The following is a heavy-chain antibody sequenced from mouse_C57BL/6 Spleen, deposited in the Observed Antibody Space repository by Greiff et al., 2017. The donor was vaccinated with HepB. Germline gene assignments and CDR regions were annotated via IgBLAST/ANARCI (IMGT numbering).Heavy chain of an antibody. V-gene: IGHV1-85*01. Sequence: QVQLQQSGPELVKPGASVKLSCKASGYTFTSYDINWVKQRPGQGLEWIGCIYPRDGSTKYNEKFKGKATLTVDTSSSTAYMELHSLTSEDSAVYFCARSHYGFLYAMDYWGQGTSVTVSS. CDR2: IYPRDGST. CDR1: GYTFTSYD. J-gene: IGHJ4*01. D-gene: IGHD2-2*01. CDR3: ARSHYGFLYAMDY.